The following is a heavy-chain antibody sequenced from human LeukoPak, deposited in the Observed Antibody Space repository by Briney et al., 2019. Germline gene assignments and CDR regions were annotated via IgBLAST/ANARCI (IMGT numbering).Heavy chain of an antibody. CDR3: ARDRGRYSSSGYGYFQH. CDR1: GFTFSSYG. Sequence: PGGSLRLSCAASGFTFSSYGMHWVRQAPGEGLEWVAVIWYDGSNKYYADSVKGRFTISRDNSKNTLYLQMNSLRAEDTAVYYCARDRGRYSSSGYGYFQHWGQGTLVTVSS. J-gene: IGHJ1*01. CDR2: IWYDGSNK. D-gene: IGHD6-6*01. V-gene: IGHV3-33*01.